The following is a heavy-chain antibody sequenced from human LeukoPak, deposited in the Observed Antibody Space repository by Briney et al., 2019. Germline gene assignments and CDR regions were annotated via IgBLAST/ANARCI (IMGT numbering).Heavy chain of an antibody. Sequence: GGSLRLSCAASGFTFRSYAMHWVRQAPGKGLEWVAVIAYDGSNKYYADSVKGRFTISRDNSKNTLYLQMNSLRAGDTAVYYCARDVVSSTSFRASDIWGQGTVVTVS. D-gene: IGHD2-2*01. CDR1: GFTFRSYA. CDR3: ARDVVSSTSFRASDI. CDR2: IAYDGSNK. V-gene: IGHV3-30*19. J-gene: IGHJ3*02.